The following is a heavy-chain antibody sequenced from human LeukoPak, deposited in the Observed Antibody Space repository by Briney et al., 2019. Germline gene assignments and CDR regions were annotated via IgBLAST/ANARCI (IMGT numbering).Heavy chain of an antibody. J-gene: IGHJ6*03. CDR1: GFTFSSYW. CDR3: ARPPYYYQYYMDV. Sequence: PGGSLRLSCAASGFTFSSYWMHWVRQAPGKGLVWVSGINSDGRRTSYADSVKGRFTISRDNAKNTLYLQMNSLRAEDTAVYYCARPPYYYQYYMDVWGKGTTVIVSS. CDR2: INSDGRRT. V-gene: IGHV3-74*01.